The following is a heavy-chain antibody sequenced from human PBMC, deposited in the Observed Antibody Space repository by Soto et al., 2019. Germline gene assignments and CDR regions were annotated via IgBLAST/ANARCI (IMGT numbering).Heavy chain of an antibody. CDR3: ARGYGSGSYRWGNWFDP. D-gene: IGHD3-10*01. Sequence: ASVKVSCKASGYTFTSYAMHWVRQAPGQRLEWMGWINAGNGNTKYSQKFQGRVTITRDTSASTAYMELSSLRSEHTAVYYCARGYGSGSYRWGNWFDPWGQGTLVTVSS. CDR1: GYTFTSYA. CDR2: INAGNGNT. J-gene: IGHJ5*02. V-gene: IGHV1-3*01.